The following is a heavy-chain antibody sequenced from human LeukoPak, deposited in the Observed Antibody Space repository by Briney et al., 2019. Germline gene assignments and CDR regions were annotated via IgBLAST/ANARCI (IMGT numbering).Heavy chain of an antibody. D-gene: IGHD2-15*01. CDR2: MNPNSGNT. J-gene: IGHJ6*02. CDR1: GYTFTSYD. CDR3: ARKDIVVVVGAHLDYYGMDV. Sequence: ASVKVSCKASGYTFTSYDINWVRQATGQGLERMGWMNPNSGNTGYAQKFQGRVTITRNTSISTAYMELSSLRSEDTAVYYCARKDIVVVVGAHLDYYGMDVWGQGTTVTVSS. V-gene: IGHV1-8*01.